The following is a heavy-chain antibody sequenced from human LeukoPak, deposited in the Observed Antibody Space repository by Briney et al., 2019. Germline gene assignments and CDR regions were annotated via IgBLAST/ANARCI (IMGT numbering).Heavy chain of an antibody. D-gene: IGHD6-13*01. V-gene: IGHV1-2*02. CDR2: INPNSGGT. CDR1: GYTFTGYY. J-gene: IGHJ4*02. CDR3: ARWAVLGSSQFDY. Sequence: APVKVSCKASGYTFTGYYMRWVRQAPGQGLEWMGWINPNSGGTNYAQKFQGRVTMTRDTSISTAYMELSRLRSDDTAVYYCARWAVLGSSQFDYWGQGTLVTVSS.